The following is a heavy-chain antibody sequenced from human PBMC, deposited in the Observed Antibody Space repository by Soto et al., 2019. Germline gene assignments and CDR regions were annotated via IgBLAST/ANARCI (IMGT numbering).Heavy chain of an antibody. CDR3: AKDLPGIPLPY. Sequence: GGSLRLSCAASGFTFSNASMNWVRQAPGKGLEWVSAISGSGGSTYYADSVKGRFTISRDNSKNTLYLQMNSLRAEDTAVYYCAKDLPGIPLPYWGQGTLVTVSS. J-gene: IGHJ4*02. CDR2: ISGSGGST. D-gene: IGHD6-13*01. V-gene: IGHV3-23*01. CDR1: GFTFSNAS.